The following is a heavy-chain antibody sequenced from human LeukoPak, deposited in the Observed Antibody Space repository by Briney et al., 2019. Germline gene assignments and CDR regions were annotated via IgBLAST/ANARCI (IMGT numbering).Heavy chain of an antibody. Sequence: GGSLRLSCAASGYTFSSYSINWVRQAPGKGLEWVSSISVRSNYIYYADSVRGRFSISRDDARDSLYLQMNSLRAEDTAVYYCVRLRRNSDTSGYYYYYDYWGQGTQVTVSS. V-gene: IGHV3-21*01. CDR3: VRLRRNSDTSGYYYYYDY. D-gene: IGHD3-22*01. CDR2: ISVRSNYI. CDR1: GYTFSSYS. J-gene: IGHJ4*02.